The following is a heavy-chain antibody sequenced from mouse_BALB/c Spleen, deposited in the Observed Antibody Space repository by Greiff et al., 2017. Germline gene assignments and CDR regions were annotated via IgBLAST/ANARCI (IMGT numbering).Heavy chain of an antibody. V-gene: IGHV3-2*02. J-gene: IGHJ3*01. CDR2: ISYSGST. D-gene: IGHD2-2*01. CDR3: ARGGWLRRRAWFAY. Sequence: EVKLQESGPGLVKPSQSLSLTCTVTGYSITSDYAWNWIRQFPGNKLEWMGYISYSGSTSYNPSLKSRISITRDTSKNQFFLQLNSVTTEDTATYYCARGGWLRRRAWFAYWGQGTLVTVSA. CDR1: GYSITSDYA.